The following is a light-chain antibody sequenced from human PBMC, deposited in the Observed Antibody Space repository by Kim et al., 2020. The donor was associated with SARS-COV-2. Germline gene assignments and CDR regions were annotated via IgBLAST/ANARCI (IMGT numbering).Light chain of an antibody. CDR2: DVS. V-gene: IGLV2-11*01. CDR3: CSYTTTYTLV. J-gene: IGLJ3*02. Sequence: QSALTQPRSVSGSLGQSVTISCTGTRSDVGGYNYVSWYQKHPGRAPKLIIFDVSARPSGVPDRFSGSKFGNTASLTISGLQTEDEADYYCCSYTTTYTLVFGGGTKVTVL. CDR1: RSDVGGYNY.